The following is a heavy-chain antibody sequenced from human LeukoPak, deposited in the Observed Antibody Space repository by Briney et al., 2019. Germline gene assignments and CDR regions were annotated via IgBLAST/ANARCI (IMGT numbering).Heavy chain of an antibody. J-gene: IGHJ3*02. CDR1: GYSFTSYW. Sequence: GESLKISCKGSGYSFTSYWIGWVRQMPGKGLEWMGIIYPGDSDTRYSPSFQGQVTISADKSISIAYLQWSSLKASDTAMYYCARRTRDGYNLDAFDIWGQGTMVTVSS. V-gene: IGHV5-51*01. D-gene: IGHD5-24*01. CDR2: IYPGDSDT. CDR3: ARRTRDGYNLDAFDI.